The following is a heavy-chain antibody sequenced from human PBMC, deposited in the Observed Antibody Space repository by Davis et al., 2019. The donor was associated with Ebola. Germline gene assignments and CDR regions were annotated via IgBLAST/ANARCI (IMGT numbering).Heavy chain of an antibody. CDR1: GFTFSGSA. Sequence: GGSLRLSCAASGFTFSGSAMHWVRQASGKGLEWVGRIRSKANSYATAYAASVKGRFTISRDDSKNTAYLQMNSLKTEDTAVYYCTSRKYSGSYRTSDYWGQGTLVTVSS. V-gene: IGHV3-73*01. CDR3: TSRKYSGSYRTSDY. CDR2: IRSKANSYAT. J-gene: IGHJ4*02. D-gene: IGHD1-26*01.